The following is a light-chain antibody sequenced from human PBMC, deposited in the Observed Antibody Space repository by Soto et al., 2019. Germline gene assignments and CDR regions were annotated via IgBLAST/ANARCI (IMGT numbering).Light chain of an antibody. CDR3: QQADNLPVT. CDR2: DAS. J-gene: IGKJ4*01. Sequence: DIQMTQSPSSLSASVGDRVTIICQASQDIGKFVNWYQQKMGKAPKLLIYDASTLQPGVPSRFSGSLSGTEFTFTISSLQPEDFGAYYCQQADNLPVTFGGGTRVDMK. V-gene: IGKV1-33*01. CDR1: QDIGKF.